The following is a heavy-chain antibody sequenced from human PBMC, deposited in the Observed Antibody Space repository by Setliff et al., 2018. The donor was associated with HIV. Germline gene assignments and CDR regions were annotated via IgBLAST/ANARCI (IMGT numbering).Heavy chain of an antibody. CDR1: GGSFSGYY. D-gene: IGHD5-12*01. CDR2: INHSGST. V-gene: IGHV4-34*01. J-gene: IGHJ6*02. CDR3: ARGDGYRANDAYYDTGMDV. Sequence: KPSETLSLTCAVYGGSFSGYYWSWIRRPPGKGLEWIGEINHSGSTNSKPSLKSRVTISLDTSKIQFSLKLSSVTAADTAVYYCARGDGYRANDAYYDTGMDVWGQGITVTVSS.